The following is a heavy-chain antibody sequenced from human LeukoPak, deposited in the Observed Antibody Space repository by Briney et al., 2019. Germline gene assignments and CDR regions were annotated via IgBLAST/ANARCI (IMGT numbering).Heavy chain of an antibody. Sequence: ASVKVSCKASGYTFTGYYMHWVRQAPGQGLEWMGWINPNSGGTNYAQKFQGRVTMTRDTSISTAYMELRSLRSDDTAVYYCASKIYCGGDCYYFDYWGQGTLVTVSS. V-gene: IGHV1-2*02. CDR1: GYTFTGYY. CDR3: ASKIYCGGDCYYFDY. D-gene: IGHD2-21*01. J-gene: IGHJ4*02. CDR2: INPNSGGT.